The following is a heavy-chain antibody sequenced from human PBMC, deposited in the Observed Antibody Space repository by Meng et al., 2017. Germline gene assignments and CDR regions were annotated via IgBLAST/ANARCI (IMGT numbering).Heavy chain of an antibody. D-gene: IGHD3-16*02. CDR2: ISYDGSNK. CDR3: ARDQRNDYVWGSYRYALGFDP. J-gene: IGHJ5*02. V-gene: IGHV3-30*04. Sequence: GESLKISCAASGFTFSSYAMHWVRQAPGKGLEWVAVISYDGSNKYYADSVKGRFTISRDNSKNTLYLQMNSLRAEDTAVYYCARDQRNDYVWGSYRYALGFDPWGQGTLVTVSS. CDR1: GFTFSSYA.